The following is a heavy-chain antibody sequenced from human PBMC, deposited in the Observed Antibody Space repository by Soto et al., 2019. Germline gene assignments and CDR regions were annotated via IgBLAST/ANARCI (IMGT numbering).Heavy chain of an antibody. J-gene: IGHJ3*02. D-gene: IGHD4-17*01. CDR2: ISSNGGST. Sequence: LCLCCPDSGVTVNSDAIDWVRLAQGKGLEYVSAISSNGGSTYYANSVKGRFTISRDNSKNTLYLQMGSLRAEDMAVYYCASVLRSVAFDIWVQGTMVTVSS. CDR1: GVTVNSDA. CDR3: ASVLRSVAFDI. V-gene: IGHV3-64*01.